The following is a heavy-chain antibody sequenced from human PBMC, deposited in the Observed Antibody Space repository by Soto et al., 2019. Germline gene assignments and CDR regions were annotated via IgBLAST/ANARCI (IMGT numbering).Heavy chain of an antibody. CDR2: ISGSGGST. V-gene: IGHV3-23*01. J-gene: IGHJ5*02. D-gene: IGHD5-18*01. Sequence: PGGSLRLSCAASGFTFSSYAMSWVRQAPGKGLEWVSAISGSGGSTYYADSVKGRFTISRDNSKNTPYLQMNSLRAEDTAVYYCAKPFVHLRGYSIEHGFDPWGQGTLVTVSS. CDR3: AKPFVHLRGYSIEHGFDP. CDR1: GFTFSSYA.